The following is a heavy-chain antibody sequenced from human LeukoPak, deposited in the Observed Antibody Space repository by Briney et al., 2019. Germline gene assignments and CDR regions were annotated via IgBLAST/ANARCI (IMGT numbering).Heavy chain of an antibody. Sequence: SETLSLTCTVSGGSISSYYWSWIWQPPGKGLEGIGYIYYSGSTNYNPSLKSRVTISVDTSKNQFSLKLSSVTAADTAVYYCARHPKRGWFDPWGQGTLVTVSS. J-gene: IGHJ5*02. V-gene: IGHV4-59*01. CDR3: ARHPKRGWFDP. CDR1: GGSISSYY. D-gene: IGHD3-10*01. CDR2: IYYSGST.